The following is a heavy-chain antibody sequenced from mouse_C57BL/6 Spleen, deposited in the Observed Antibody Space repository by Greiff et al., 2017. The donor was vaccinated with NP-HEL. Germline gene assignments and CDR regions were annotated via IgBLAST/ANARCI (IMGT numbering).Heavy chain of an antibody. J-gene: IGHJ1*03. Sequence: VQLQQSGAERVRPGSSVKLSCKASGYTFTSYWMHWVKQRPIQGLEWIGNIDPSDSETHYNQKFKDKATLTVDKSSSTAYMQLSSLTSEDSAVYYCARRGITSGYFDVWGTGTTVTVSS. D-gene: IGHD1-1*01. CDR3: ARRGITSGYFDV. V-gene: IGHV1-52*01. CDR2: IDPSDSET. CDR1: GYTFTSYW.